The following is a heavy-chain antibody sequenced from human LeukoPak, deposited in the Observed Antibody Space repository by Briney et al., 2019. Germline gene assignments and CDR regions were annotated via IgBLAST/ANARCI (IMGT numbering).Heavy chain of an antibody. V-gene: IGHV4-39*01. CDR1: GGSISSSSYY. J-gene: IGHJ4*02. Sequence: SETLSLTCTVSGGSISSSSYYWGWIRQPPGKGLEWIGSIYCSGSTYYNPSLKSRVTISVDTSKNQFSLKLSSVTAADTAVYYCSVFDSSGYYNFDYWGQGTLVTVSS. D-gene: IGHD3-22*01. CDR2: IYCSGST. CDR3: SVFDSSGYYNFDY.